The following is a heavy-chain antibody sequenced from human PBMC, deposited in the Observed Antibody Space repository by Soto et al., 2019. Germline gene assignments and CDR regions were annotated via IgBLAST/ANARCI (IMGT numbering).Heavy chain of an antibody. Sequence: SLRLSCAASGFTFSSYAMGWVRQGPGKGLEWVSLISGNSRSTYYVDSVKGRFTISRDNSKNTLYLQMNSLRAEDTAVYYCATQDFRGTTGTTWGQGTLVTVSS. V-gene: IGHV3-23*01. CDR1: GFTFSSYA. CDR2: ISGNSRST. CDR3: ATQDFRGTTGTT. J-gene: IGHJ4*02. D-gene: IGHD1-1*01.